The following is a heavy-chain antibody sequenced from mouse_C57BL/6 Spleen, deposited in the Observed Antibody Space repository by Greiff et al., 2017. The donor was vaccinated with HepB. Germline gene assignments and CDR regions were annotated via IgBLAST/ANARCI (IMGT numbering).Heavy chain of an antibody. CDR3: ARPPFAY. V-gene: IGHV1-4*01. CDR2: INPSSGYT. CDR1: GYTFTSYT. J-gene: IGHJ3*01. Sequence: VKLVESGAELARPGASVKMSCKASGYTFTSYTMHWVKQRPGQGLEWIGYINPSSGYTKYNQKFKDKATLTADKSSSTAYMQLSSLTSEDSSVYYCARPPFAYWGQGTLVTVSA.